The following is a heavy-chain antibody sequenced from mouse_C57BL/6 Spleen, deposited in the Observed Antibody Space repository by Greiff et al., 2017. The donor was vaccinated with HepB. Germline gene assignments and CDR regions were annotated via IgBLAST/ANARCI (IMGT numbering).Heavy chain of an antibody. Sequence: EVKVEESGEGLVKPGGSLKLSCAASGFTFSSYAMSWVRQTPEKRLEWVAYISSGGDYIYYADTVKGRFTISRDNARNTLYLQMSSLKSEDTAMYYCTRDPGREYYYAMDYWGQGTSVTVSS. CDR2: ISSGGDYI. CDR3: TRDPGREYYYAMDY. V-gene: IGHV5-9-1*02. J-gene: IGHJ4*01. CDR1: GFTFSSYA.